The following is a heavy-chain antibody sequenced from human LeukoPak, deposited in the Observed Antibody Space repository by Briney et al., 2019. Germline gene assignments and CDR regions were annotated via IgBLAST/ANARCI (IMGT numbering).Heavy chain of an antibody. V-gene: IGHV1-69*01. CDR1: GGTFSSYA. J-gene: IGHJ6*02. CDR2: IIPIFGTA. Sequence: SVKVSCKASGGTFSSYAISWVRQAPGQGLEWMGGIIPIFGTANYAQKFQGRVTITADESTSTAYVELSSLRSEDTAVYYCARDMNIVVVVAADPYYYYGMDVWGQGTTVTVSS. D-gene: IGHD2-15*01. CDR3: ARDMNIVVVVAADPYYYYGMDV.